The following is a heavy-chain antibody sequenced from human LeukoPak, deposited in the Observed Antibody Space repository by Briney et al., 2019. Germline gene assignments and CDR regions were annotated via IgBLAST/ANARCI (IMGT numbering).Heavy chain of an antibody. Sequence: AGGSLRLSCATSGFTFSSYGMHWVRQAPGKGLEWVAAIWFDGGNKYYTDSVKGRFTISRGNSMDTLYLLMNSLRAEDTAVYYCARAYSSTWLFDYWGQGTLVTVSS. CDR3: ARAYSSTWLFDY. CDR2: IWFDGGNK. J-gene: IGHJ4*02. D-gene: IGHD6-13*01. CDR1: GFTFSSYG. V-gene: IGHV3-33*01.